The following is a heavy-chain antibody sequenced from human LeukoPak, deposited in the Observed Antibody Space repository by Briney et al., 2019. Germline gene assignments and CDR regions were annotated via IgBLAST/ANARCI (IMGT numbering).Heavy chain of an antibody. J-gene: IGHJ4*02. CDR3: AREYYDFGSGYLDY. D-gene: IGHD3-3*01. V-gene: IGHV3-30-3*01. CDR1: GFTFSSYA. Sequence: PGGSLRLSCAASGFTFSSYAMHWVRQAPGKGLEWVAVISYDGSNKYYADSVKGRFTISRDNSKNTLYLQMNSLRAEDTAVYYCAREYYDFGSGYLDYWGQGTLVTVSS. CDR2: ISYDGSNK.